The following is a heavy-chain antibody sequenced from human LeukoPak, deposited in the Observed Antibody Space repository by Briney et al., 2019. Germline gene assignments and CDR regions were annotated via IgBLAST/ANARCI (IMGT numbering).Heavy chain of an antibody. CDR3: AREAYGYYFDY. J-gene: IGHJ4*02. Sequence: GGSLRLSCAASGFTVNNYYMTWVRQAPGKGLEWVSVIYRSGNTYYADSVKGRFTISRDTSKNTLYLQMNSLGGEDTAVYYCAREAYGYYFDYWGQGTLVTVSS. CDR1: GFTVNNYY. V-gene: IGHV3-53*01. D-gene: IGHD3-10*01. CDR2: IYRSGNT.